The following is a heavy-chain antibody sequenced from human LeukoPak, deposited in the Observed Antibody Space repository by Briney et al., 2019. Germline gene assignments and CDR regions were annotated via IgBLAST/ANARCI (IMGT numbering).Heavy chain of an antibody. CDR1: SYSISSGYY. CDR3: ARDSGPYCSSTSCSIGIFDY. D-gene: IGHD2-2*01. CDR2: IYHSGST. J-gene: IGHJ4*02. Sequence: PPETMSLTCTVYSYSISSGYYWGWIRPPPGKGLEWIGSIYHSGSTYYNPSLKSRVTISVDTSKNQLSLKLSSVTAADTAVYYCARDSGPYCSSTSCSIGIFDYWGQGTLVTVSS. V-gene: IGHV4-38-2*02.